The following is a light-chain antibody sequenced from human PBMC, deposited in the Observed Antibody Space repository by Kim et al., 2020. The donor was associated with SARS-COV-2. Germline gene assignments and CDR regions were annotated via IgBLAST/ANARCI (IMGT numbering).Light chain of an antibody. V-gene: IGLV2-11*01. CDR3: CSYAGSHTST. CDR2: DVT. J-gene: IGLJ2*01. Sequence: QSALTQPRSVSGSPGQSVTISCTGTSSDVGYYNVVSWYQQHPGKAPKLLIYDVTKRPSGVPDRFSGSKSGNTASLTISGLQADDEADYYCCSYAGSHTSTVGGGTQLTVL. CDR1: SSDVGYYNV.